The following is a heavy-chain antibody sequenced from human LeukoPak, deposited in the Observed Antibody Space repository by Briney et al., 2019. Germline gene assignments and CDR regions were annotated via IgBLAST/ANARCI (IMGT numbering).Heavy chain of an antibody. CDR2: IYYSGST. CDR1: GGSISSGGYY. V-gene: IGHV4-31*03. J-gene: IGHJ6*02. Sequence: TLSLTCTVSGGSISSGGYYWSWIRQHPGKGLEWIGYIYYSGSTYYNPSLKSRVTISVDTSKNQFSLKLSSVTAADTAVYYCARDPTAGQYYYYGMDVWGQGTTVTVSS. CDR3: ARDPTAGQYYYYGMDV.